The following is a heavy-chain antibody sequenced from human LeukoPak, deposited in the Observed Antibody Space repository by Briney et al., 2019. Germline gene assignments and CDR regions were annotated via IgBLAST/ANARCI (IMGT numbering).Heavy chain of an antibody. J-gene: IGHJ6*04. Sequence: GGSLRLTCAASGITVSTNYMNWVRQAPGKGLEWVSVIYSTDKTNYADSVQGRFTTSRDPSKNTVYLQMNSLRGEDTAVYYCAREIGYYFDNHSSRLRGRFDVWGTGTTVIVSS. CDR2: IYSTDKT. V-gene: IGHV3-53*01. CDR3: AREIGYYFDNHSSRLRGRFDV. D-gene: IGHD3-22*01. CDR1: GITVSTNY.